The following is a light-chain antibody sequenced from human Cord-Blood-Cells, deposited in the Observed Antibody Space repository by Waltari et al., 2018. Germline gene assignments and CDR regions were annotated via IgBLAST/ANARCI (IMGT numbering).Light chain of an antibody. V-gene: IGLV2-14*03. CDR3: SSYTSSSTLV. J-gene: IGLJ1*01. CDR2: DVS. CDR1: STAVGGSNY. Sequence: QSALTQPAPVSGSPGPSTPIPCPGTSTAVGGSNYVSWYQQHPGKAPKLMIYDVSNRPSGVSNRFSGSKSGNTASLTISGLQAEDEADYYCSSYTSSSTLVFGTGTKVTVL.